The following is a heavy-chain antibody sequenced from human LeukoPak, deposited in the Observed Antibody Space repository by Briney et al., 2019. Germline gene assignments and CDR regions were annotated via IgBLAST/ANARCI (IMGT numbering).Heavy chain of an antibody. V-gene: IGHV1-18*01. D-gene: IGHD6-19*01. CDR3: ARDSPFMVPGTGDAFDI. CDR2: INAYHGKT. Sequence: ASVKVSCKASGYDFSTFGISWVRQAPGEGLEWMGWINAYHGKTNFPQRFQGRVTLTTETSTSTAYMELRSLRSDDTAIYYCARDSPFMVPGTGDAFDIWGQGTMVSVSS. CDR1: GYDFSTFG. J-gene: IGHJ3*02.